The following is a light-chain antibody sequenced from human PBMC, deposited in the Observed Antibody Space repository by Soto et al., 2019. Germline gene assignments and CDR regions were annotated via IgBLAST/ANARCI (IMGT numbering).Light chain of an antibody. CDR1: SSDVGGYNY. Sequence: QSALTQPPSASGSPGQSVAISCTGTSSDVGGYNYVSWYQQHPGKAPKLMIYEVNKRPSGVPDRFSGSKSGNTASLTVSGLQAEDEADYYYSSYAGSSNVFGTGTQLTFL. V-gene: IGLV2-8*01. CDR2: EVN. CDR3: SSYAGSSNV. J-gene: IGLJ1*01.